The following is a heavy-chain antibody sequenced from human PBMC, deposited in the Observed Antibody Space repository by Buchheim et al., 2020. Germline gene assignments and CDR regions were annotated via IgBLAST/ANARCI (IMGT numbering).Heavy chain of an antibody. Sequence: QVQLVESGGGLVKPGGSLRLSCAASGFTFSDYYMSWIRQAPGKGLEWVSYISSSSSYTNYADSVKGRFTIFRDNAKNSLYLQMNSLRAEDTAVYYCARDRGPYSGSYQGYYYYYYGMDVWGQGTT. D-gene: IGHD1-26*01. CDR3: ARDRGPYSGSYQGYYYYYYGMDV. CDR1: GFTFSDYY. J-gene: IGHJ6*02. V-gene: IGHV3-11*06. CDR2: ISSSSSYT.